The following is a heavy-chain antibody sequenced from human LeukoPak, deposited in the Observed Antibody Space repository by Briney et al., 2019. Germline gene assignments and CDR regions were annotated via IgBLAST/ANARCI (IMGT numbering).Heavy chain of an antibody. V-gene: IGHV1-18*01. CDR3: ARDGVVPAATVPDY. CDR1: GYTFTSYG. D-gene: IGHD2-2*01. J-gene: IGHJ4*02. Sequence: ASVEVSCKASGYTFTSYGISWVRQAPGQGLEWMGWISAYNGDTNHAQKLQGRVTMTTDTFTSTAYMELRSLRSDDTAVYYCARDGVVPAATVPDYWGQGTLVTVSS. CDR2: ISAYNGDT.